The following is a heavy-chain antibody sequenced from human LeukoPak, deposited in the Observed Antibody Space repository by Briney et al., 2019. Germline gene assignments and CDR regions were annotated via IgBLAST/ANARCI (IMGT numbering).Heavy chain of an antibody. CDR3: ARGYGLRGLFDY. CDR2: NEPNSGGT. CDR1: GYTFTGYF. Sequence: GASVKVSCKASGYTFTGYFMHWVREAPGQGLEGRERNEPNSGGTNDAQKFQGRGTMTRDMSNSTANIERSRLRSDDTAVYYCARGYGLRGLFDYWGQGTLVTVSS. D-gene: IGHD3-10*01. V-gene: IGHV1-2*06. J-gene: IGHJ4*02.